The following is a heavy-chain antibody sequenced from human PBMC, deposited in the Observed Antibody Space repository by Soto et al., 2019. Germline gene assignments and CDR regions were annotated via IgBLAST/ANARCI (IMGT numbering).Heavy chain of an antibody. J-gene: IGHJ4*02. V-gene: IGHV4-59*01. CDR2: IYHTGTT. Sequence: QMQLQESGPGLVKPSETLSLTCTVSGVSISSSYWSWIRQSPGTGLEWIGYIYHTGTTNYTPSLKRRVTISADTAKNQCSVNVNSLPTADTAVYFCARGGNRYSSTAHGVGGFDYWGRGTLVTVSS. CDR3: ARGGNRYSSTAHGVGGFDY. CDR1: GVSISSSY. D-gene: IGHD2-2*01.